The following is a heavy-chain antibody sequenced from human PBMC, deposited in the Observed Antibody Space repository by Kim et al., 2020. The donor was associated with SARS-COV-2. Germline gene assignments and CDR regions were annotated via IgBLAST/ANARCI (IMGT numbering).Heavy chain of an antibody. Sequence: NTNYAQKLQGRVTMTTDTSTSTAYMELRSLRSDDTAVYYCARGGVGPFDYWGQGTLVTVSS. J-gene: IGHJ4*02. V-gene: IGHV1-18*01. CDR2: NT. CDR3: ARGGVGPFDY. D-gene: IGHD1-26*01.